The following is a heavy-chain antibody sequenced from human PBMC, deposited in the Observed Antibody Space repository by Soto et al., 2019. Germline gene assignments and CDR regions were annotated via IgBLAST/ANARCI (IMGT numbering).Heavy chain of an antibody. J-gene: IGHJ2*01. CDR1: GFTFSSYW. CDR2: INSDGSST. Sequence: EVQLVESGGGLVQPGGSLRLSCAASGFTFSSYWMHWVRQAPGKGLVWVSRINSDGSSTSYADSVKGRFTISRENAKNTLYLQMNSLRAEDTAVYYCARRRCSGGSCYKSSYWYFDLWGRGTLVTVSS. D-gene: IGHD2-15*01. CDR3: ARRRCSGGSCYKSSYWYFDL. V-gene: IGHV3-74*01.